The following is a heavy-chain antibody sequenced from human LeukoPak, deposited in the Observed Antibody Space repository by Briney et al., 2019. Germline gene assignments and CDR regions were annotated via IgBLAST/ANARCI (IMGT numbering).Heavy chain of an antibody. Sequence: SETLSLTCTVAGGSISSYYWSWIRQPPGKGLEWFGYIYYSGSTNYNPSLKSRVTISVHTPKNQFSLKLSSVTAADTAVYYCARVPPASPVLDYWGQGTLVTVS. CDR3: ARVPPASPVLDY. CDR1: GGSISSYY. V-gene: IGHV4-59*01. CDR2: IYYSGST. D-gene: IGHD6-6*01. J-gene: IGHJ4*02.